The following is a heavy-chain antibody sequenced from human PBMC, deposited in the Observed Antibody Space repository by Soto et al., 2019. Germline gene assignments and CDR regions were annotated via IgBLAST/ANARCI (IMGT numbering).Heavy chain of an antibody. J-gene: IGHJ5*02. D-gene: IGHD2-21*02. V-gene: IGHV4-30-4*01. Sequence: KSSETLSLTCTVSGGSISSGDYYWSWIRQPPGKGLEWIGYIYYSGSTYYNPSLKSRVTISVDTSKNQFSLKLSSVTAADTAVYYCARESTSLYCGGDCYHWGQGTLVTVSS. CDR3: ARESTSLYCGGDCYH. CDR1: GGSISSGDYY. CDR2: IYYSGST.